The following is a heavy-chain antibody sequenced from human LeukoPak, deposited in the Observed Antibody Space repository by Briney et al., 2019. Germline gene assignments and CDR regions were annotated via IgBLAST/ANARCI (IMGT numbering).Heavy chain of an antibody. V-gene: IGHV4-34*01. D-gene: IGHD2-15*01. J-gene: IGHJ4*02. CDR2: INHSGST. Sequence: PSETLSLTCAVYGGSFSGYYWSWIRQPPGKGLEWIGEINHSGSTNYNPSLKSRVTISVDTSKNQFSLKLSSVTAADTAVYYCALHDCSGGSCPDYWGQGTLVTVSS. CDR1: GGSFSGYY. CDR3: ALHDCSGGSCPDY.